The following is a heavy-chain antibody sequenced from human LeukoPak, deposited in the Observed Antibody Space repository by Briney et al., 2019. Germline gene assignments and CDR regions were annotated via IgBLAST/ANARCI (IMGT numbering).Heavy chain of an antibody. CDR1: GGAMSGYN. CDR3: ARRRALAPADRFGN. J-gene: IGHJ4*02. D-gene: IGHD6-25*01. CDR2: IYHSGST. V-gene: IGHV4-59*08. Sequence: SETPSPSRTVSGGAMSGYNRAWIRQPPGKGLEWIGYIYHSGSTNYNPSLKSRVTISLDTSKNQYSLKLTSVTAADTAVYYCARRRALAPADRFGNWGQGILVTVSS.